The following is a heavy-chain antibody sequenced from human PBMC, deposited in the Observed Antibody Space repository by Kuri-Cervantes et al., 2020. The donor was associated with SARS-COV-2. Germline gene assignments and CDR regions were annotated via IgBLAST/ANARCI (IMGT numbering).Heavy chain of an antibody. CDR1: GFTVSSNY. Sequence: GGSLRLSCAASGFTVSSNYMSWVRQAPGKGLEWVSVIYSGGSTYYADSVKGRFTISRDNSKNTLYLQMNSLRAEDTAVYYCARSIIAVAGFGGRDYWGQGTLVTDSS. D-gene: IGHD6-19*01. CDR3: ARSIIAVAGFGGRDY. CDR2: IYSGGST. V-gene: IGHV3-53*01. J-gene: IGHJ4*02.